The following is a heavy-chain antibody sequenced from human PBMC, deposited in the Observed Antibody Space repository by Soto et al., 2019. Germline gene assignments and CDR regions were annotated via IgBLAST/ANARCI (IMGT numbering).Heavy chain of an antibody. V-gene: IGHV4-61*01. CDR1: GDSVTFGHYY. CDR3: ARARSDSARSSLGRRLDV. CDR2: IFFTGAT. D-gene: IGHD2-2*01. J-gene: IGHJ6*02. Sequence: QVQLQESGPGLVKPSETLSLICIVSGDSVTFGHYYWSWIRQPPGKGLEWIGHIFFTGATNYSPSLKSRVTMSVDSSKGQFSLNLTSVTAADSAIYYCARARSDSARSSLGRRLDVWGQGNTVTVYS.